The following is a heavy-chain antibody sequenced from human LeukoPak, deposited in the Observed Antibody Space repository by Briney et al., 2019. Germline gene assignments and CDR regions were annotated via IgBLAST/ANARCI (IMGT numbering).Heavy chain of an antibody. CDR1: GFTFSSYA. Sequence: GGSLRLSCAASGFTFSSYAMSWVRQAPGKGLEWVSAISGSGGSTYYADSVKGRFTISRDNSKNTLYLQMNSLRAEDTAVYYCAKVRGVDDYYYGMDVWGQGTLVTVSS. D-gene: IGHD3-10*01. CDR3: AKVRGVDDYYYGMDV. J-gene: IGHJ6*02. V-gene: IGHV3-23*01. CDR2: ISGSGGST.